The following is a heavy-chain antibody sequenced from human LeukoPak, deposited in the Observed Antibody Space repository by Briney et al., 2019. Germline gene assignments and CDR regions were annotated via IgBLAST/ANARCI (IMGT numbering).Heavy chain of an antibody. V-gene: IGHV4-39*01. CDR3: ARQRGSGWYHPHLF. Sequence: SETLSLTCSASGGYINTRSYFWGWIRQSPGKGLEWIASMYYSGTTYYNPSLKSRVTISVDTLKSQLSLKLSSVTAADTAVYYCARQRGSGWYHPHLFWGQGILVTVSS. D-gene: IGHD6-19*01. J-gene: IGHJ4*02. CDR2: MYYSGTT. CDR1: GGYINTRSYF.